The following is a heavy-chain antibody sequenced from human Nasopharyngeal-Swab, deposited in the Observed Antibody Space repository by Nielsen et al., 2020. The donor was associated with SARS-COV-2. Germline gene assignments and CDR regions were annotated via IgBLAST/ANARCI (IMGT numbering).Heavy chain of an antibody. V-gene: IGHV1-24*01. Sequence: ASVKVSCKVSGYTLTVLPIHWVRQAPGKGLEWMGTVVPEAGEPIYAQNFQGRVTMTEDTSTYTAYLELSSLRSEDTAVYYCASEGSGVFGVVIYAFDIWGPGTLVTVSS. CDR2: VVPEAGEP. J-gene: IGHJ3*02. CDR3: ASEGSGVFGVVIYAFDI. CDR1: GYTLTVLP. D-gene: IGHD3-3*01.